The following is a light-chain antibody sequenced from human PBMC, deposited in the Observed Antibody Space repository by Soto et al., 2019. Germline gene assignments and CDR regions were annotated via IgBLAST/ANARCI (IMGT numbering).Light chain of an antibody. CDR3: QQYNNWPLT. V-gene: IGKV3-15*01. Sequence: ETVMTQYPATLSASPGESDTLSCRASQSVNSDLAWYQQIPGQAPRLLIYSASTGATGGPARFSGSGSGTEFTLTISSLQSEDFAIYDCQQYNNWPLTFGGGTKVEI. CDR2: SAS. CDR1: QSVNSD. J-gene: IGKJ4*01.